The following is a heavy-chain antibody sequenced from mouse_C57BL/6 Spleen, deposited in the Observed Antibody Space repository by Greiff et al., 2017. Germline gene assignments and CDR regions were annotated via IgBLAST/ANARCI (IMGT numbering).Heavy chain of an antibody. CDR3: ARRLYYGNYDWYFDV. Sequence: QVQLQQSGAELVRPGTSVKMSCKASGYTFTNYWIGWAKQRPGHGLEWIGDIYPGGGYTNYNEKFKGKATLTADKSSSTAYMQFSSLTSEDSAIYYCARRLYYGNYDWYFDVWGTGTTVTVSS. CDR2: IYPGGGYT. CDR1: GYTFTNYW. D-gene: IGHD2-1*01. J-gene: IGHJ1*03. V-gene: IGHV1-63*01.